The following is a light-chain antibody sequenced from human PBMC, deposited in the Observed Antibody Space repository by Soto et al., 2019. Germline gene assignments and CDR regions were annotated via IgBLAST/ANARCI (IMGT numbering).Light chain of an antibody. J-gene: IGKJ1*01. CDR1: QSVSSSY. CDR2: GAS. V-gene: IGKV3-20*01. Sequence: DTVWAQSPSTVCLSVRERASLSVRAGQSVSSSYLACYQQKPGQAHRLLIYGASNRATGIPDRFSGSGSGTDFTLTISRLEPEDLAVYYCQQHGSSPSGTCGQGTKVEIK. CDR3: QQHGSSPSGT.